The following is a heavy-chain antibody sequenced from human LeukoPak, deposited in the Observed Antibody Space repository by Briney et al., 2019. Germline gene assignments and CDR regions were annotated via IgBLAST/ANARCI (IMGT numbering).Heavy chain of an antibody. V-gene: IGHV4-61*01. Sequence: SETLSLTCTVSGGSVSSGSYYWSWVRQPPGKGLEWIGYIYYSGSTNYNPSLKSRVTISVDTSKNQFSLKLSSVTAADTAVYYCARAFVGWFRELSGGQAIDYWGQGTLVTVSS. CDR2: IYYSGST. CDR1: GGSVSSGSYY. D-gene: IGHD3-10*01. J-gene: IGHJ4*02. CDR3: ARAFVGWFRELSGGQAIDY.